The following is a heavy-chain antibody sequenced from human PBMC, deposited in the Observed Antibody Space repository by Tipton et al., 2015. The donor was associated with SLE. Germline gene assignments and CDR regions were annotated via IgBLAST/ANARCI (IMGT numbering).Heavy chain of an antibody. Sequence: LRLSCAASGFTFSDYYMSWIRQAPGKGLEWVGSIYYSGSTYYNPSLKSRVTISVDTSKNQFSLKLSSVTAADTAVYYCARGVGATGFDYWGQGTLVTVSS. CDR2: IYYSGST. V-gene: IGHV4-59*01. J-gene: IGHJ4*02. CDR1: GFTFSDYY. CDR3: ARGVGATGFDY. D-gene: IGHD1-26*01.